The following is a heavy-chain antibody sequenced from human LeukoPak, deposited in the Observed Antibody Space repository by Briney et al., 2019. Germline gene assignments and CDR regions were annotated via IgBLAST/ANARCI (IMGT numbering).Heavy chain of an antibody. J-gene: IGHJ6*03. Sequence: SANVSCKASGCTFSSYAISWVRPAPAQGLAWMGGIIPIFGTANYEQKFHGRVTITADESTSTAYMELSSLRSEDTAVYYCASSAGVITYYYYMDVWGKGTTVTVSS. CDR1: GCTFSSYA. CDR2: IIPIFGTA. CDR3: ASSAGVITYYYYMDV. V-gene: IGHV1-69*01. D-gene: IGHD2/OR15-2a*01.